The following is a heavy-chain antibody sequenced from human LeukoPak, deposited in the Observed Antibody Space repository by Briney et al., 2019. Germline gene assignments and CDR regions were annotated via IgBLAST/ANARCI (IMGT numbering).Heavy chain of an antibody. CDR2: INHSGST. CDR1: GGSFSGFH. V-gene: IGHV4-34*01. J-gene: IGHJ4*02. CDR3: ARRISSGWSFGLIDY. Sequence: SETLSLTCAVYGGSFSGFHWSWIRRPPGKGLEWIGEINHSGSTNYNPSLKSRVTISVDTSKNQFSLKLSSVTAADTAVYYCARRISSGWSFGLIDYWGQGTLVTVSS. D-gene: IGHD6-19*01.